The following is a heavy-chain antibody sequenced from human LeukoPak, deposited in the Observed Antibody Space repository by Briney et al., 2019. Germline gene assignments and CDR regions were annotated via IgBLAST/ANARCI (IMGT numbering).Heavy chain of an antibody. CDR3: ARGSPYCSGGSCSTFDY. CDR1: GDSVSSSSYY. J-gene: IGHJ4*02. Sequence: PSETLSLTCSVSGDSVSSSSYYWGWIRQPPGKGLEWIGYIYSSGSTNYNPSLKSRVTISVDTSKNQFSLKLSSVTAADTAVYYCARGSPYCSGGSCSTFDYWGQGTLVTVSS. CDR2: IYSSGST. V-gene: IGHV4-61*01. D-gene: IGHD2-15*01.